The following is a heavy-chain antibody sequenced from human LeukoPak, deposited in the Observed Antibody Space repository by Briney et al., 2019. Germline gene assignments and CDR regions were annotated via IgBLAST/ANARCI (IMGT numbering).Heavy chain of an antibody. J-gene: IGHJ5*02. CDR2: ISAYNGNT. D-gene: IGHD2-15*01. V-gene: IGHV1-18*01. Sequence: ASVKVSCKASGYTFTSYGISWVRQVPGQGLEWMGWISAYNGNTNYAQKLQGRVTMTTDTSTSTAYMELRSLRSDDTAVYYCARDRGYCSGGSCYSSWFDPWGQGTLVTVSS. CDR1: GYTFTSYG. CDR3: ARDRGYCSGGSCYSSWFDP.